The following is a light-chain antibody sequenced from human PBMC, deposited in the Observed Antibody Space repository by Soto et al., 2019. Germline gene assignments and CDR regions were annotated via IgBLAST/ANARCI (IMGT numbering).Light chain of an antibody. CDR3: QQYHNWPPRT. CDR2: DAS. CDR1: QSISTN. J-gene: IGKJ1*01. V-gene: IGKV3-15*01. Sequence: EIVMTQSPATLSVSPGERAALSCRASQSISTNLAWYQQKPGQAPRLLISDASNRATGVPARFSGSGSGTDFTLTISSLQSEDFAVYYCQQYHNWPPRTFGQGT.